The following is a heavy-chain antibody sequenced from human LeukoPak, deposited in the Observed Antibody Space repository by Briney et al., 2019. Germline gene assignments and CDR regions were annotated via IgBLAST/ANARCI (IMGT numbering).Heavy chain of an antibody. V-gene: IGHV3-21*01. J-gene: IGHJ3*02. CDR1: GFTFSSYS. CDR3: ARVRTIFGVVNADAFDI. Sequence: GGSLRLSCAASGFTFSSYSMNWVRQAPGKGLEWVSSISSSSSYIYYADSVKGRFTISRDNAKNSLYLQMNSLRAEDTAVYYCARVRTIFGVVNADAFDIWGQGTMVTVSS. D-gene: IGHD3-3*01. CDR2: ISSSSSYI.